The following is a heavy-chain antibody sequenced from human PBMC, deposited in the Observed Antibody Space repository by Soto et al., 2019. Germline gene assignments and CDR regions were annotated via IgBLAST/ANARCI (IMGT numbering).Heavy chain of an antibody. J-gene: IGHJ4*02. CDR3: ARAIPGGVTPFDY. V-gene: IGHV4-30-4*01. Sequence: QVQLQESGPGLVKPSQTLSLTCTVSGVSISSGDYFCSWIRQPPGKGLEWIGSIYYSGSTYYNPSLKSRVTISLDRSKNQFSLKLNSVTAADTAVYYCARAIPGGVTPFDYWGQGTLVTVSS. D-gene: IGHD3-16*01. CDR1: GVSISSGDYF. CDR2: IYYSGST.